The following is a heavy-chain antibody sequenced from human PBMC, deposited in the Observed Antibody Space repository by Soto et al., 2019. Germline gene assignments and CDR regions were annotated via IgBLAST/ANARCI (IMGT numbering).Heavy chain of an antibody. V-gene: IGHV3-30*18. Sequence: GGSLRLSCAASGFTFSSYGMHWVRQAPGKGLEWVAVISYDGSNKYYADSVKGRFTISRDNSKNTLYLQMNSLRAEDTAVYYCAKDHLVGYSYYYYGMDVWGQGTTVTV. D-gene: IGHD1-26*01. CDR2: ISYDGSNK. CDR3: AKDHLVGYSYYYYGMDV. J-gene: IGHJ6*02. CDR1: GFTFSSYG.